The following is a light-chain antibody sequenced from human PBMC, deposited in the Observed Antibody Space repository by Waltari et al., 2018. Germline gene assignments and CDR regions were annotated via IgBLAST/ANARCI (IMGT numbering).Light chain of an antibody. Sequence: QSVLTQPPSVSGAPGQTVTISCTGGISNIGTDYAVHWYQHVPGSAPKLLISGDTNRPSGVPDRFSASKSGTSASLTITGLQAEDEADYYCQSYDTSLSAFYVFGSGTKVTVL. V-gene: IGLV1-40*01. CDR1: ISNIGTDYA. J-gene: IGLJ1*01. CDR2: GDT. CDR3: QSYDTSLSAFYV.